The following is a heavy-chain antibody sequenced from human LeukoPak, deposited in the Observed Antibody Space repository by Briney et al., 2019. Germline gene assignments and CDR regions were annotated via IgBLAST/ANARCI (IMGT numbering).Heavy chain of an antibody. V-gene: IGHV4-39*07. CDR3: ARVGSSSFDY. J-gene: IGHJ4*02. CDR1: GGSISSSSYY. D-gene: IGHD6-13*01. Sequence: SETLSLTCTVSGGSISSSSYYWGWIRQPPGKGLEWIGSIYYSGSTYYNPSLKSRVTISVDTSKDQFSLKLSSGTAADTAVYYCARVGSSSFDYWGQGTLVTVSS. CDR2: IYYSGST.